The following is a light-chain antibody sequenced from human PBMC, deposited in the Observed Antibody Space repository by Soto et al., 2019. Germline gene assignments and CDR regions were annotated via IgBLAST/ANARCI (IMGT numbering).Light chain of an antibody. J-gene: IGKJ1*01. CDR2: KAS. CDR1: QSFRSG. CDR3: QQYDTYPWT. Sequence: DIQMTQSPSTLSASVGDRVTNTCRASQSFRSGLAWYQQKPGKAPKLLIHKASSLESGVPSRFSGSESGTEFTLTISSLQPDDFAIYYCQQYDTYPWTFGQGTKVEIK. V-gene: IGKV1-5*03.